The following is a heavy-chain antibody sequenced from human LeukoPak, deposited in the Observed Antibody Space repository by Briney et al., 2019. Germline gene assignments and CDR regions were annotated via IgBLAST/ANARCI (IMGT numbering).Heavy chain of an antibody. CDR2: INTNTGNP. J-gene: IGHJ5*02. CDR1: GYTFTSYA. V-gene: IGHV7-4-1*02. D-gene: IGHD6-19*01. Sequence: GASVKVSCKASGYTFTSYAMNWVRQAPGQGLEWMGWINTNTGNPTYAQGFTGRFVFSLDTSVSTAYLQISSLKAEDTAVYYCARIPSSVAVAGTDWFDPWGQGTLVTVSP. CDR3: ARIPSSVAVAGTDWFDP.